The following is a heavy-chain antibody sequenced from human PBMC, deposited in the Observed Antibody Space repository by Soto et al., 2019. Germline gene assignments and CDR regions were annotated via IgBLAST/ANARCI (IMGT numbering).Heavy chain of an antibody. V-gene: IGHV3-15*01. CDR3: TTFIAAAGDAFDI. Sequence: GESLKISCAASGFTFSNAWMSWVRQAPGKGLEWVGRIKSKTDGGTTDYAAPVKGRFTISRDDSKNTLYLQMNSLKTEDTAVYYCTTFIAAAGDAFDILGQGTMVTVSS. CDR2: IKSKTDGGTT. J-gene: IGHJ3*02. CDR1: GFTFSNAW. D-gene: IGHD6-13*01.